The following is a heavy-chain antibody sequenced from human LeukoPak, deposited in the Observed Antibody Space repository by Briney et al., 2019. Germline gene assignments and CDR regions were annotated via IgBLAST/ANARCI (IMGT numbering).Heavy chain of an antibody. D-gene: IGHD3-3*01. V-gene: IGHV3-11*01. Sequence: PGGSLRLSCAASGFTFSDYYMSWIRQAPGKRLEWVSYISSSGSTIYYADSVKGRFTISRDNAKNSLYLQMNSLRSEDTAVYYCARDTGRVPWSGYYVGWFDPWGQGTLVTVSS. CDR1: GFTFSDYY. CDR2: ISSSGSTI. CDR3: ARDTGRVPWSGYYVGWFDP. J-gene: IGHJ5*02.